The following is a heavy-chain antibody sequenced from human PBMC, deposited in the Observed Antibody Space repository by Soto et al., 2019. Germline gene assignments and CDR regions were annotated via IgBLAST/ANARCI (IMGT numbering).Heavy chain of an antibody. J-gene: IGHJ6*02. Sequence: SETLSLTCTVSGGSISSGGYYWSWIRQHPGKGLEWIGYFYYGESTYYNPSLKSRVTVSVDTSQNQFSLKVSSVTVADTAVYYCARLGGFCSSTNCYGYYAMDVWGQGTTVTVS. D-gene: IGHD2-2*01. V-gene: IGHV4-31*03. CDR2: FYYGEST. CDR1: GGSISSGGYY. CDR3: ARLGGFCSSTNCYGYYAMDV.